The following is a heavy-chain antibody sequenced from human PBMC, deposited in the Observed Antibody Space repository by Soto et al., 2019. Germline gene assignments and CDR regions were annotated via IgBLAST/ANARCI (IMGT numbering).Heavy chain of an antibody. J-gene: IGHJ6*02. CDR3: ARGADFPAYYYYGMDV. V-gene: IGHV4-59*01. Sequence: PSETLSLTCTVSGGSISSYYWSWIRQPPGKGLEWIGYIYYSGSTNYNPSLKSRVTISVDTSKNQFSLKLSSVTAADTAVYYCARGADFPAYYYYGMDVWGQGTTVTVSS. CDR1: GGSISSYY. CDR2: IYYSGST.